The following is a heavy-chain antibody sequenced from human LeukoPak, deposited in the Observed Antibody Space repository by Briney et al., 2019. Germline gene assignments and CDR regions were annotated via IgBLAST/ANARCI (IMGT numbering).Heavy chain of an antibody. J-gene: IGHJ4*02. CDR2: ISAGGGSI. V-gene: IGHV3-23*01. CDR1: FTFSTFG. CDR3: ARGTSGPDC. Sequence: GGSLRLSCAASFTFSTFGMTWVRQAPGKGLEWVSGISAGGGSIYYTDSVRGRFTISRDNSKNTVYLQMNSLRAEDTAVYYCARGTSGPDCWGQGTLVIVSS. D-gene: IGHD6-19*01.